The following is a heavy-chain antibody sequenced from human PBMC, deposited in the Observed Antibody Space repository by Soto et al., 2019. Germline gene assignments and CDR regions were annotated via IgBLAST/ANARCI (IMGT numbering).Heavy chain of an antibody. CDR3: AKDRESYYHPESFDS. CDR2: MSGSGGTS. D-gene: IGHD3-10*01. J-gene: IGHJ4*02. V-gene: IGHV3-23*01. Sequence: EVQLLESGGGLIQAGGSLRLSCVASGFTFEDYGMTWVRQAPGKRLEWISTMSGSGGTSYYADSVKGRFIISRHNSERTLYLQMNRLRVEDTAVYYCAKDRESYYHPESFDSWGQGTLVSVSS. CDR1: GFTFEDYG.